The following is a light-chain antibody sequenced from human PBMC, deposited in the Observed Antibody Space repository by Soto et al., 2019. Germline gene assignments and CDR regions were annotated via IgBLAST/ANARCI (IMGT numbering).Light chain of an antibody. Sequence: EIVLTQSPATLSLSPGERATLSCRASQSVSSYLAWYQQKPGQAPRLLIYDASNRATGIPARFSGSGSGTDFTLYIGSLEPEDFAVYDCQHRSNWPPYTFGQGTKLEIK. CDR1: QSVSSY. CDR3: QHRSNWPPYT. J-gene: IGKJ2*01. CDR2: DAS. V-gene: IGKV3-11*01.